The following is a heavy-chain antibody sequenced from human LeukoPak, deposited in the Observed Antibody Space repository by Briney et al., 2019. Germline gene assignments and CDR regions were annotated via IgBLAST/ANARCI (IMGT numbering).Heavy chain of an antibody. V-gene: IGHV1-3*04. D-gene: IGHD5-18*01. CDR2: INTGNGNT. CDR3: ARVGYSYGPMGYYYYGMDV. CDR1: GYTFTSYA. J-gene: IGHJ6*02. Sequence: ASVKASCKASGYTFTSYALHWVRQAPGQRLEWMGWINTGNGNTKYSQKFQGRVTMTRDTSTSTVYMELSSLRSEDTAVYYCARVGYSYGPMGYYYYGMDVWGQGTTVTVSS.